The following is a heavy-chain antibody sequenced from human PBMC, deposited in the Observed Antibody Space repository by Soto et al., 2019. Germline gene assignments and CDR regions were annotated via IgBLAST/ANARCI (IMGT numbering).Heavy chain of an antibody. V-gene: IGHV1-18*01. Sequence: ASVKVSCKASGYTFTNFGISWVRQAPGQGLEWMGWISAYNGNTNYAQKFQGRVTMTTDTSTSTAYMELRSLRSDDTAVYYCARDSRYYYDSSGLGLWGQGTLVTVS. CDR3: ARDSRYYYDSSGLGL. CDR2: ISAYNGNT. J-gene: IGHJ4*02. D-gene: IGHD3-22*01. CDR1: GYTFTNFG.